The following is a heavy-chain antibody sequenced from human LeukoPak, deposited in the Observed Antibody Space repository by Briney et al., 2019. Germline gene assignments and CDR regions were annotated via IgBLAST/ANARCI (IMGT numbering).Heavy chain of an antibody. CDR2: INPNSGGT. J-gene: IGHJ6*02. CDR1: GYTFTGYY. CDR3: XXEXXVATETLWVYYYYGMDV. V-gene: IGHV1-2*02. D-gene: IGHD3-10*01. Sequence: ASVKVSCKASGYTFTGYYMHWVRQAPGQGLEWMGWINPNSGGTNYAQKFQGRVTMTRDTSISTAYMELSRLRSDDTAVYYCXXEXXVATETLWVYYYYGMDVWGQGTTVTVSS.